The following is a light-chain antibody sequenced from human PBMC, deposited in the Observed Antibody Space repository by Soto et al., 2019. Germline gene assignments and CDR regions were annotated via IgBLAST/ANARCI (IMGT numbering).Light chain of an antibody. CDR1: QSISSW. J-gene: IGKJ4*01. V-gene: IGKV1-5*03. CDR3: QQYHSYSLT. CDR2: KAS. Sequence: DIQMTQSPSTLSASVGDRVNITCRASQSISSWLAWYQQKPGKAPKVLIYKASNLESGVPSRFSGSGSGTECTLTISSLQPDDVATYYCQQYHSYSLTFGGGTKVESK.